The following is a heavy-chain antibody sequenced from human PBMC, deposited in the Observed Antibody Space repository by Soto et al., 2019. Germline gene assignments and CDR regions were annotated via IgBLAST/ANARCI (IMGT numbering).Heavy chain of an antibody. CDR2: ISGDSGRT. CDR3: AVTPNCGRDCSSASDWYFDI. J-gene: IGHJ2*01. CDR1: GLTFGNYA. D-gene: IGHD2-21*02. Sequence: EVQLLESGGGLVQPGGSVRLSCAASGLTFGNYAMSWVRQAPGKGLEWVSAISGDSGRTYYADSVKGRFTISRDNSKKTLYLQMNTLRAEDTAVYYCAVTPNCGRDCSSASDWYFDIWGRGTVVTVSS. V-gene: IGHV3-23*01.